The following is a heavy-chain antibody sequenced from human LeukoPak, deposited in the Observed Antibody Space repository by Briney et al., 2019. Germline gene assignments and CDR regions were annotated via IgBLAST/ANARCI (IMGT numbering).Heavy chain of an antibody. V-gene: IGHV3-53*01. J-gene: IGHJ6*02. D-gene: IGHD3-10*01. Sequence: SGGSLRLSCAPSEFTVSSNYMTCVRQAPGKGLEWVSVIYSGGTSYYADSVKGRFTISRDNSKNTLYLQMNSLRAEDTAVYYCARCKTYGSGSYCYYGMDVWGQGTTVTVSS. CDR3: ARCKTYGSGSYCYYGMDV. CDR1: EFTVSSNY. CDR2: IYSGGTS.